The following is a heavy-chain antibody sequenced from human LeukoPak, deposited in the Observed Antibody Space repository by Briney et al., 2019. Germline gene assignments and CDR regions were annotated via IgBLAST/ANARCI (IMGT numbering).Heavy chain of an antibody. Sequence: SGGSLRLSCAASGFTFDDYAMHWVRHAPGKGLEWVSGISWNSGSIGYADSVKGRFTISRDNAKNSLYLQMNSLRAEDTALYYCAKDRILGYSSSWSPFDYWGQGTLVTVSS. CDR3: AKDRILGYSSSWSPFDY. CDR2: ISWNSGSI. V-gene: IGHV3-9*01. J-gene: IGHJ4*02. D-gene: IGHD6-13*01. CDR1: GFTFDDYA.